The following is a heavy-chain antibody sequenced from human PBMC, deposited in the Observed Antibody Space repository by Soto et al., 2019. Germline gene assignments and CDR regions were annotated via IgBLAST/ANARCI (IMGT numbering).Heavy chain of an antibody. CDR2: IFSNDEK. V-gene: IGHV2-26*01. CDR1: GFSLSNARMG. D-gene: IGHD3-22*01. J-gene: IGHJ4*02. CDR3: ARLYYYDSGGYADY. Sequence: QVTLKESGPVLVKPTETLTLTCTVSGFSLSNARMGVSWIRQPPGKALEWLAHIFSNDEKSYSTSLKSRLTIXKXTXXRRVVLTMTNMDPVDTAPYYCARLYYYDSGGYADYWGQGTMVTVSA.